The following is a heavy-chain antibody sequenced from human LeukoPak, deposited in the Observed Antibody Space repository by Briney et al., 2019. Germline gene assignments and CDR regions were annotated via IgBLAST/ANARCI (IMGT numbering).Heavy chain of an antibody. J-gene: IGHJ4*02. CDR1: GFTFSSYG. Sequence: GGTLRLSCAASGFTFSSYGMSWVRQAPGKGLEWVSAISGSGGSTYYADSVKGRFTISRDNSKNTLYLQMNSLRAEDTAVYYCAKCGRSLVATITSVDYWGQGTLVTVSS. V-gene: IGHV3-23*01. D-gene: IGHD5-12*01. CDR2: ISGSGGST. CDR3: AKCGRSLVATITSVDY.